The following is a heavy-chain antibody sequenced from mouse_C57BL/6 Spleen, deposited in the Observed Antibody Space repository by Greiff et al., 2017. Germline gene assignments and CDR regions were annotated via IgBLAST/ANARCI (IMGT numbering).Heavy chain of an antibody. CDR3: ARGPLYAMDY. CDR2: IYPGDGDT. CDR1: GYAFSSSW. D-gene: IGHD6-1*01. V-gene: IGHV1-82*01. Sequence: VQLQQSGPELVKPGASVKISCKASGYAFSSSWMNWVKQRPGKGLEWIGRIYPGDGDTNYNGKFKGKATLTAAKSSSTAYMQLSSLTSEDSAVXFCARGPLYAMDYWGQGTSVTVSS. J-gene: IGHJ4*01.